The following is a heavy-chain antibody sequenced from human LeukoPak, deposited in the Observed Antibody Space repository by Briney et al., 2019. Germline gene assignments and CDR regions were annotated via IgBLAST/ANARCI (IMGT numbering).Heavy chain of an antibody. Sequence: PGRSLRLSCAASGFTFDDYAMHWLRHAPGKGLEWVSGISWNSGSIGYADSVKGRFTIDRDNAKNSLYLQMNALRAEDTAVYFCAKSPVSSCRGSFCYPFDYWGQGNLVTVSS. CDR1: GFTFDDYA. CDR2: ISWNSGSI. D-gene: IGHD2-15*01. CDR3: AKSPVSSCRGSFCYPFDY. V-gene: IGHV3-9*01. J-gene: IGHJ4*02.